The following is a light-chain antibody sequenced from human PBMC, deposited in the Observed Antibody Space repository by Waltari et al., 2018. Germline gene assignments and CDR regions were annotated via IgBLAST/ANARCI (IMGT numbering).Light chain of an antibody. Sequence: QPVLTQSSSASASLGSSVQLTCTLSSGHSNYIIALHQQQPGMAPRYLMKVEGSGSYNKGSGIPDRFSGSSSGADRYLTISNLQSEDEADYFCETWDTYTRLFGGGTKLTVL. CDR1: SGHSNYI. J-gene: IGLJ2*01. V-gene: IGLV4-60*03. CDR3: ETWDTYTRL. CDR2: VEGSGSY.